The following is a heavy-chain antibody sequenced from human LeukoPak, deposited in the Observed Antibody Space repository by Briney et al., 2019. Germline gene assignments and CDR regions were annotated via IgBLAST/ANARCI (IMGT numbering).Heavy chain of an antibody. V-gene: IGHV5-51*01. CDR1: GYSFTSYW. D-gene: IGHD3-10*01. CDR2: IYPGDSDT. CDR3: ARLRWPRGGRSSFDY. J-gene: IGHJ4*02. Sequence: GESLNISCKGSGYSFTSYWIGWVRQMPGKGLEWMGIIYPGDSDTRYSPSFQGQVTISADKSITTAYLQWSSLKASDTAMYYCARLRWPRGGRSSFDYWGQGALVTVSS.